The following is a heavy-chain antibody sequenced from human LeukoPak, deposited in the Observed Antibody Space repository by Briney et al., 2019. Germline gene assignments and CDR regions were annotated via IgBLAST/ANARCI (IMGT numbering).Heavy chain of an antibody. Sequence: SVKVSCKASGGTFSSYAISWVRQAPGQGLEWMGGIIPIFGTANYAQKFQGRVTITTDESTSTAYMELSSLRSEDTAVYYCATGHVDTAMVGGIDYWGQGTLVTVSS. CDR3: ATGHVDTAMVGGIDY. J-gene: IGHJ4*02. CDR2: IIPIFGTA. D-gene: IGHD5-18*01. CDR1: GGTFSSYA. V-gene: IGHV1-69*05.